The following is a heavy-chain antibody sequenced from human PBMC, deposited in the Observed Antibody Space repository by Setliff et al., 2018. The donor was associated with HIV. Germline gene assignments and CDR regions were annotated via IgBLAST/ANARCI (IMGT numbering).Heavy chain of an antibody. CDR1: GYSITGGYF. CDR2: IYQSGST. J-gene: IGHJ4*02. CDR3: ARDRYSYGRSYFDY. D-gene: IGHD5-18*01. V-gene: IGHV4-38-2*02. Sequence: PSETLSLTCAVSGYSITGGYFWGWIRQPPGKGLEWIGSIYQSGSTYYNPSLKSRVTIFIDTSKNQFSLKLTSVTAADTAVYFCARDRYSYGRSYFDYWGQGTLVTVSS.